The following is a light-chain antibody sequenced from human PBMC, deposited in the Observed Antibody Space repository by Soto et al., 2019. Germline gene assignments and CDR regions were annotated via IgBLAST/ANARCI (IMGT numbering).Light chain of an antibody. Sequence: VLTQSPSTLSLPPGERATLHCRASQSVSSYLAWYQQKPGQAPRLLIYDTSNRATGVPARFSGSGSGTDFTLTISSLEPEDCAIYYCQQRQYWPPITFGQGTRLEIK. CDR2: DTS. CDR3: QQRQYWPPIT. J-gene: IGKJ5*01. CDR1: QSVSSY. V-gene: IGKV3-11*01.